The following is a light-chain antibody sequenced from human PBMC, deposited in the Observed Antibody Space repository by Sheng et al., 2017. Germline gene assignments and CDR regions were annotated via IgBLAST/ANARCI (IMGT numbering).Light chain of an antibody. Sequence: EIVLTQSPGTLSLSPGERATLSCRASQTVSGTYLAWYQQKPGQAPRLLIYDASNRATGIPARFSGSGSGTDFTLTISSLEPEDFAVYYCQQRSDWPLTFGGGTKVEIE. CDR1: QTVSGTY. CDR3: QQRSDWPLT. V-gene: IGKV3-11*01. CDR2: DAS. J-gene: IGKJ4*01.